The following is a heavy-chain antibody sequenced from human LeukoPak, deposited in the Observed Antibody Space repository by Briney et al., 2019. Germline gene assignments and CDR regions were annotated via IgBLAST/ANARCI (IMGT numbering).Heavy chain of an antibody. D-gene: IGHD6-19*01. J-gene: IGHJ4*02. CDR1: GFTFSKYW. V-gene: IGHV3-74*01. CDR2: INTDGTVT. CDR3: ATKQWLAPPPDS. Sequence: GGSLRLSCAASGFTFSKYWMLWVRQAPGNGLESVSRINTDGTVTTYADSVKGRFTVSRDNADNTMFLQMNSVRDEDTAVYYCATKQWLAPPPDSWGQGTPVTVSS.